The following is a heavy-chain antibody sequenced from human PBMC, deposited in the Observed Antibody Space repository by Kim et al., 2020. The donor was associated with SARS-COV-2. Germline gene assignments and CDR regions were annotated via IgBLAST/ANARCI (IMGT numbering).Heavy chain of an antibody. Sequence: GASLKISCKGSGYSFTSYWIGWVRQMPGKGLEWMGIIYPGDSDTRYSPSFQGQVTISADKSISTAYLQWSSLKASDTAMYYCARPTGSSWPDDAFDIWAQGTMVTVSS. V-gene: IGHV5-51*01. D-gene: IGHD6-13*01. CDR3: ARPTGSSWPDDAFDI. CDR1: GYSFTSYW. J-gene: IGHJ3*02. CDR2: IYPGDSDT.